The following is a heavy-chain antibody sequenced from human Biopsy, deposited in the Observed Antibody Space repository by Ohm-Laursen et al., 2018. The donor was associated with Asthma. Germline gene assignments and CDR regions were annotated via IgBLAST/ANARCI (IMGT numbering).Heavy chain of an antibody. CDR2: IYSGGTS. D-gene: IGHD3-22*01. V-gene: IGHV3-53*01. J-gene: IGHJ4*02. Sequence: SLRLSCAASGFAVSRDHMFWVRQAPGKGLEWASVIYSGGTSHTADSVRGRFTISRDYSKNTLYLQMRSLRAEDTAVYYCARGDSSNWSHYYFDCWGQGTLVTVSS. CDR1: GFAVSRDH. CDR3: ARGDSSNWSHYYFDC.